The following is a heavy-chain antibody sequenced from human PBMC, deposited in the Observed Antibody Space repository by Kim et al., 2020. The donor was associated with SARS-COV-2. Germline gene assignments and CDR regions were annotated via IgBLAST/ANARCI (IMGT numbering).Heavy chain of an antibody. V-gene: IGHV4-59*09. CDR3: ARGPNRYYLDY. Sequence: TNYNPSLNGRVTISVDTSKNQFSLDLSSVTAADTAVYYCARGPNRYYLDYWGQGTLVTVSS. J-gene: IGHJ4*02. CDR2: T.